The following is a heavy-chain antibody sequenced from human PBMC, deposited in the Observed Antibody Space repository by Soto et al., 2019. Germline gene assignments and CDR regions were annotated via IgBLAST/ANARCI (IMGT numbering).Heavy chain of an antibody. J-gene: IGHJ4*02. Sequence: QVQLQESGPGLVKPSQILSLTCSVSGASINSGGYYWNWIRHLPGKGLEWIGYIYFRGNTYYSPSLESRVSISLDTSQNQFSLELSSVTVADTAVYDCASGDAWGVRLAYWGQGILVTVSS. D-gene: IGHD3-10*01. V-gene: IGHV4-31*03. CDR3: ASGDAWGVRLAY. CDR1: GASINSGGYY. CDR2: IYFRGNT.